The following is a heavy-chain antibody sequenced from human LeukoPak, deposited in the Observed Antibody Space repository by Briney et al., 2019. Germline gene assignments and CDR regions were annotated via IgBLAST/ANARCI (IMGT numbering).Heavy chain of an antibody. V-gene: IGHV4-34*01. CDR3: ASVYDSSGYYPF. CDR1: GGSFSGYY. CDR2: IDHSGST. D-gene: IGHD3-22*01. J-gene: IGHJ4*02. Sequence: PSETLSLTCAVYGGSFSGYYWSWIRQPPGKGLEWIGEIDHSGSTNYNPSLKSRVTISVDTSKNQFSLKLSSVTAADTAVYYCASVYDSSGYYPFWGQGTLVTVSS.